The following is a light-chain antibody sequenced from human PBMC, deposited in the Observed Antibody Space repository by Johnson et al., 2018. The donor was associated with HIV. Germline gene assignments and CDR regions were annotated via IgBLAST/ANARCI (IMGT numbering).Light chain of an antibody. Sequence: QPVLTQPPSVSAAPGQRVTISCSGGIANIGNNYVSLYQQLPGTAPKLLIYEHNKRPSGIPDRFSGSKSGTSATLDISGLQTGDEADYYCGTWDSGLRAGVFGTGTKFTV. V-gene: IGLV1-51*02. J-gene: IGLJ1*01. CDR2: EHN. CDR1: IANIGNNY. CDR3: GTWDSGLRAGV.